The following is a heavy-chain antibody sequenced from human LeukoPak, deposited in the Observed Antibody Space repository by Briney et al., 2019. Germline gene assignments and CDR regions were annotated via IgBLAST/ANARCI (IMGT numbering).Heavy chain of an antibody. CDR2: ISAYNGNT. V-gene: IGHV1-18*01. Sequence: ASVKVSCKASGYTFTSYGISWVRQAPGQGLEWMGWISAYNGNTNYAQKLQGRVTMTTDTSTSTAYMELRSLRSDDTAVYYCARDKGPPSYGSGSYYAGAYYYGMDVWGQGTTVTVSS. D-gene: IGHD3-10*01. CDR3: ARDKGPPSYGSGSYYAGAYYYGMDV. CDR1: GYTFTSYG. J-gene: IGHJ6*02.